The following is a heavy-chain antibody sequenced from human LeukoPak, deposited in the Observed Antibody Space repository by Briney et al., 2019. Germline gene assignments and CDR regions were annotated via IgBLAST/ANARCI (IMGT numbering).Heavy chain of an antibody. CDR2: INHSGST. J-gene: IGHJ4*02. Sequence: SETLSPTCAVYGGSFSGYYWSWIRQPPGKGLEWIGEINHSGSTNYNPSLKSRVTISVDTSKNQFSLKLSSVTAADTAVYYCARGPTRNMITFGGVIVPGLRYWGQGTLVTVSS. CDR1: GGSFSGYY. D-gene: IGHD3-16*02. CDR3: ARGPTRNMITFGGVIVPGLRY. V-gene: IGHV4-34*01.